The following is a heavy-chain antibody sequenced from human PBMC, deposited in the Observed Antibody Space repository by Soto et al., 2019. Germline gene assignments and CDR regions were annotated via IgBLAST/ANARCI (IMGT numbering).Heavy chain of an antibody. V-gene: IGHV3-15*01. CDR3: TTDFPTDYDSSGYYYVVG. CDR2: IKSKTDGGTT. D-gene: IGHD3-22*01. CDR1: GFTFSNAW. J-gene: IGHJ4*02. Sequence: PGGSLRLSCAASGFTFSNAWMSWVRQAPGKGLEWVGRIKSKTDGGTTDYAAPVKGRFTISRDDSKNTLYLQMNSLKTEDTAVYYCTTDFPTDYDSSGYYYVVGWGQGTLVTVSS.